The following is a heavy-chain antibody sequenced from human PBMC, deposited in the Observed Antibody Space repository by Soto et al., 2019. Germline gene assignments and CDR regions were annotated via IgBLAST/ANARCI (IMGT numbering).Heavy chain of an antibody. CDR3: AKVVVPAALIYYYYYGMDV. CDR1: GFTFSSYA. Sequence: HPGGSLRLSCAASGFTFSSYAMSWVRQAPGKGLEWVSAISGSGGGTYYADSVKGRFTISRDNSKNTLYLQMNSLRAEDTAVYYCAKVVVPAALIYYYYYGMDVWGQGTTVTVSS. D-gene: IGHD2-2*01. V-gene: IGHV3-23*01. CDR2: ISGSGGGT. J-gene: IGHJ6*02.